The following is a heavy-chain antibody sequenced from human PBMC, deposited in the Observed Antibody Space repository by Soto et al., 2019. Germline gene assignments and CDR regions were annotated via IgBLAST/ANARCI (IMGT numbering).Heavy chain of an antibody. CDR1: GFTFSSYG. CDR3: AKLHSSSWYTFDY. J-gene: IGHJ4*02. V-gene: IGHV3-30*18. D-gene: IGHD6-13*01. CDR2: ISYDGSNK. Sequence: QVQLVESGGGVVQPGRSLRLSCAASGFTFSSYGMHWVRQAPGKGLEWVAVISYDGSNKYYADSVKGRFTISRDNXKNTLYLQMNSLRAEDTAVYYCAKLHSSSWYTFDYWGQGTLVTVSS.